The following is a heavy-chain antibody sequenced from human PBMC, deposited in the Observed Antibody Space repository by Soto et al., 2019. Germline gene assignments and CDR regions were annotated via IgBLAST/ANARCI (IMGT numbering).Heavy chain of an antibody. CDR1: GLTFSSYP. D-gene: IGHD5-18*01. J-gene: IGHJ4*02. V-gene: IGHV3-30-3*01. CDR2: LSYDGSDK. CDR3: ARWNVQHDSYGYF. Sequence: QVQLVESGGGVVQPGRSLRLSCAASGLTFSSYPMHWLRQAPCKGLEWVALLSYDGSDKYYADSVKGRFSISRDNSQNTLYLQMNSLRVEETAVYYCARWNVQHDSYGYFWGQGTLVTVST.